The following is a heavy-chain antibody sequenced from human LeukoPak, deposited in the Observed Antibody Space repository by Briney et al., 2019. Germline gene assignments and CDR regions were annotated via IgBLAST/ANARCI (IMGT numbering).Heavy chain of an antibody. Sequence: GASVKVSCKASGYTFTGYYMHWVRQAPGQGLEWMGRINPNSGGTNYAQKFQGRVTMTRDTSISTAYMELSRLRSEDTAVYYCARGSVVVVPAAIGEGYYYYGMDVWGQGTTVTVSS. CDR1: GYTFTGYY. V-gene: IGHV1-2*06. CDR3: ARGSVVVVPAAIGEGYYYYGMDV. CDR2: INPNSGGT. D-gene: IGHD2-2*01. J-gene: IGHJ6*02.